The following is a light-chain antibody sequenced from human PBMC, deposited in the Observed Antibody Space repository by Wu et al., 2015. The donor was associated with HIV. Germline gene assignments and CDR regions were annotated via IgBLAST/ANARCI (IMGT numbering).Light chain of an antibody. CDR3: QHRSDWPT. CDR2: DTS. J-gene: IGKJ1*01. CDR1: QPISSTY. V-gene: IGKV3D-20*02. Sequence: EIVLTQSPGTLSLSPGDRATLSCRASQPISSTYLAWYQQRPGQAPRLLIYDTSSRATGIPDRFSGSGSGTEFTLTISSLEPKDFGVYYCQHRSDWPTFGQGTEGG.